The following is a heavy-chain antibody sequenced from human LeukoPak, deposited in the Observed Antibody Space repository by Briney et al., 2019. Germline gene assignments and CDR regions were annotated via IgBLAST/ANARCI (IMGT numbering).Heavy chain of an antibody. CDR3: AILDISDAFDI. Sequence: ASVKVSCKASGGTFSSYAISWVRQAPGQGLEWMGRIIPILGIANYAQKFQGRVTLTADKSTSTAYMELSSLRSEDTAVYYCAILDISDAFDIWDQGTMVTVSS. D-gene: IGHD3-9*01. V-gene: IGHV1-69*04. CDR1: GGTFSSYA. CDR2: IIPILGIA. J-gene: IGHJ3*02.